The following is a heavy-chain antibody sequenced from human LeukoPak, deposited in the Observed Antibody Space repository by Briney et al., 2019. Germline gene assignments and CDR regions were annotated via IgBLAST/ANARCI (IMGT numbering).Heavy chain of an antibody. CDR2: ISGSGGST. CDR3: AGTIVGKWAIDY. Sequence: GGSLRLSCAASGFTFNNYAMSWVRQAPGKGLEWVSVISGSGGSTYYADSVKGRFTISRDNSKNTLYLQMNSLRAEDTAVYYCAGTIVGKWAIDYWGQGTLVTVSS. J-gene: IGHJ4*02. D-gene: IGHD3-22*01. V-gene: IGHV3-23*01. CDR1: GFTFNNYA.